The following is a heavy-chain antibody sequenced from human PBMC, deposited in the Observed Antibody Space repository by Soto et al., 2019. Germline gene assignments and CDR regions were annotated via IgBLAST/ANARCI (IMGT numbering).Heavy chain of an antibody. V-gene: IGHV4-34*01. CDR1: GGSFSVYY. Sequence: SETLSLTCAVYGGSFSVYYWSWIRQPPGKGLEWIGEINHSGAIHYNPSLKSRVTISVDTSKNQFSLRLTSVTAADTAMYYCARENPPRPAVPVRPLTSTWCLDTWGQGTLVTVSS. CDR2: INHSGAI. CDR3: ARENPPRPAVPVRPLTSTWCLDT. J-gene: IGHJ5*02. D-gene: IGHD2-2*01.